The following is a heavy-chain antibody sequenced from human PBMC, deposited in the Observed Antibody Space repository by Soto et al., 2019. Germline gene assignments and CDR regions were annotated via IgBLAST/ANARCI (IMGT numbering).Heavy chain of an antibody. CDR3: AKVPNYYDSSGYYYEDAFDI. D-gene: IGHD3-22*01. CDR1: GFTFSSYG. CDR2: ISYDGSNK. V-gene: IGHV3-30*18. J-gene: IGHJ3*02. Sequence: PLGSLRLSCAASGFTFSSYGMHWVRQAPGKGLEWVAVISYDGSNKYYADSVKGRFTISRDNSKNTLYLQMNSPRAEDTAVYYCAKVPNYYDSSGYYYEDAFDIWGQGTMVTVSS.